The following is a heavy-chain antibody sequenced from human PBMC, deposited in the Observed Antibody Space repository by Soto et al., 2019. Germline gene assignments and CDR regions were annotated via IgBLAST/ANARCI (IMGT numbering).Heavy chain of an antibody. D-gene: IGHD3-22*01. J-gene: IGHJ4*02. V-gene: IGHV3-11*04. CDR2: ISSSGSTI. CDR1: GFTFSDYY. Sequence: PGGSLRLSCAASGFTFSDYYMSWIRQAPGKGLEWVSYISSSGSTIYYADSAKGRFTISRDNAKNSLYLQMNSLRDEDTAVYYCARASSGYYLYYFDYWGQGTQVTVSS. CDR3: ARASSGYYLYYFDY.